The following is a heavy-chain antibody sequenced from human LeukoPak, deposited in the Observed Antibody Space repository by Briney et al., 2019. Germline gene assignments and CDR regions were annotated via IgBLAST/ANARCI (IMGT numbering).Heavy chain of an antibody. Sequence: ASETLSLTCTVSTGALTGYYWGWIRQPPGKGLEWLGHTLYSGNTNYNPSLKSRVTISVDSSKNHFSLNLNSVTAADTAVYYCARGYSTSWTYYFDFWGQGALVTVSS. CDR2: TLYSGNT. D-gene: IGHD2-2*01. CDR1: TGALTGYY. V-gene: IGHV4-59*12. J-gene: IGHJ4*02. CDR3: ARGYSTSWTYYFDF.